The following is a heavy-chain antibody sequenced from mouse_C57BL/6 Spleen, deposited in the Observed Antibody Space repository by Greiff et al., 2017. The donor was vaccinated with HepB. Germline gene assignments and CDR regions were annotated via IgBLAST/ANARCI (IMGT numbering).Heavy chain of an antibody. CDR1: GYAFSSSW. CDR2: IYPGDGDT. CDR3: ARGGNYGSSLSYWYFDV. J-gene: IGHJ1*03. D-gene: IGHD1-1*01. Sequence: QVQLQQSGPELVKPGASVKISCKASGYAFSSSWMNWVRQRPGKGLEWIGRIYPGDGDTNYNGKFKGKATLTADKSSSTAYMQLSSLTSEDSAVYFCARGGNYGSSLSYWYFDVWGTGTTVTVSS. V-gene: IGHV1-82*01.